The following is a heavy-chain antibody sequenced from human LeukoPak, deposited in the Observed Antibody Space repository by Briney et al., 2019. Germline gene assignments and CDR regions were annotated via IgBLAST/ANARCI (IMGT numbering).Heavy chain of an antibody. CDR1: GDIFSNNIAA. Sequence: SQTLSLTCAISGDIFSNNIAAWHWVRQSPSRGLEWMVRTYYRSKLYNDYAESVKSRITINPDTSKNQFSLHLNSVTPDDTAVYYCAKDSAFYYIDVWGKGTTVSISS. J-gene: IGHJ6*03. CDR3: AKDSAFYYIDV. CDR2: TYYRSKLYN. V-gene: IGHV6-1*01. D-gene: IGHD3-10*01.